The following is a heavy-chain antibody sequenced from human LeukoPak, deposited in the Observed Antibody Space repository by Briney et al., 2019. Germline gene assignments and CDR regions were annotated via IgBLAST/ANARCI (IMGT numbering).Heavy chain of an antibody. CDR1: GYSFTSYL. CDR2: IYPGDSDT. CDR3: ARCRNFWTCGMDV. Sequence: GESLKISCKGSGYSFTSYLIGWVRQMPGKGLEWMGIIYPGDSDTRYSPSFQGQVTISADKSISTAYLQWSSLKASDTAMYYCARCRNFWTCGMDVWGQGTTVTVSS. J-gene: IGHJ6*02. D-gene: IGHD3/OR15-3a*01. V-gene: IGHV5-51*01.